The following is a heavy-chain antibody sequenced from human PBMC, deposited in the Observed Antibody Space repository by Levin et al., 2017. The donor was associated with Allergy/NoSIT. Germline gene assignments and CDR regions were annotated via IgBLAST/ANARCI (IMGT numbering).Heavy chain of an antibody. Sequence: GASVKVSCKASGYSFNSYYMHWVRQAPGQGLEWMGIINPTGGSTTYAQKFQGRVTMTRDTSTTTVYMELSSLRSADTAVYYCARGKYYNSSPIDYWGQGTLVTVSS. D-gene: IGHD3-22*01. J-gene: IGHJ4*02. V-gene: IGHV1-46*02. CDR2: INPTGGST. CDR1: GYSFNSYY. CDR3: ARGKYYNSSPIDY.